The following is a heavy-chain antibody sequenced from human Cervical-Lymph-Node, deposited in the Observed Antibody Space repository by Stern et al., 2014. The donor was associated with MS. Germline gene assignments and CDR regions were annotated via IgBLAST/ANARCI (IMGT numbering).Heavy chain of an antibody. Sequence: ELQLVDSGGGLVQPAGSLSLSCAASAFTLSSYWMHWVRQTPGTGLVWVARIDSDGSSIRYADSVKGRFTISRDNAKNTLYLQMNSLRAEDTAVYYCARDDGDYGDNYYGMDVWGQGTTVTVSS. J-gene: IGHJ6*02. V-gene: IGHV3-74*02. CDR2: IDSDGSSI. CDR1: AFTLSSYW. CDR3: ARDDGDYGDNYYGMDV. D-gene: IGHD4-17*01.